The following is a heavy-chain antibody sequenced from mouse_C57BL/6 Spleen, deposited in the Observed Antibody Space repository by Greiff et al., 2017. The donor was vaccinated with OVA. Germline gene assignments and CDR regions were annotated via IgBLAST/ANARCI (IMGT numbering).Heavy chain of an antibody. CDR2: ISSGGSYT. CDR3: ARQGDSSGPRFAY. J-gene: IGHJ3*01. V-gene: IGHV5-6*01. Sequence: EVNLVESGGDLVKPGGSLKLSCAASGFTFSSYGMSWVRQTPDKRLEWVATISSGGSYTYYPDSVKGRFTISRDNAKNTLYLQMSSLKSEDTAMYYCARQGDSSGPRFAYWGQGTLVTVSA. CDR1: GFTFSSYG. D-gene: IGHD3-2*02.